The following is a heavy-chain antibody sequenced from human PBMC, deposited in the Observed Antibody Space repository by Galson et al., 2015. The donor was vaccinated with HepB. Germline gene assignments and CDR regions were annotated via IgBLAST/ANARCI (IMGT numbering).Heavy chain of an antibody. CDR1: GGSTSSYY. Sequence: SETLSLTCTVSGGSTSSYYWSWIRQPPGKGLEWIGYIHYSGYTNYNPSVKRRVTISVDTSKNQSSLKLSSVTPADTAVYYCAREGRSGCYFDLWGRGSLVTVSS. CDR3: AREGRSGCYFDL. CDR2: IHYSGYT. J-gene: IGHJ2*01. V-gene: IGHV4-59*01.